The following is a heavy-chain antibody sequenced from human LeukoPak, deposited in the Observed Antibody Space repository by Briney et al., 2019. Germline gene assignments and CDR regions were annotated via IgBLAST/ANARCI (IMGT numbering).Heavy chain of an antibody. CDR1: GFTFISYW. CDR3: ARRDI. Sequence: GGSLRLSCAASGFTFISYWMSWVRQAPGKGLEWVANIKQDGSEKYYVDSVKGRFTISRDNAKNTLYLQMNSLRAEDTAVYYCARRDIWGQGTMVTVSS. CDR2: IKQDGSEK. V-gene: IGHV3-7*01. J-gene: IGHJ3*02.